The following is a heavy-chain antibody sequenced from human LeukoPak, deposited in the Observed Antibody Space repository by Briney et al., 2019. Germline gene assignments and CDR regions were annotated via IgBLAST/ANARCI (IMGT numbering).Heavy chain of an antibody. J-gene: IGHJ5*02. D-gene: IGHD6-19*01. CDR3: ARDVSQWLGGSWFDP. V-gene: IGHV4-59*01. CDR2: IYYSGST. Sequence: SETLSLTCTVSGGSISSYYWSWIRQPPGKGLEWIGYIYYSGSTNYNPSLKSRVTISVDTSKNQFSLKLSSVTAADTAVYYCARDVSQWLGGSWFDPWGQGTLVTVSS. CDR1: GGSISSYY.